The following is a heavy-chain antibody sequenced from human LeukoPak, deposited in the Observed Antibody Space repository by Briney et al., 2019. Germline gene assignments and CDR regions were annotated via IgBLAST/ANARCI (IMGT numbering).Heavy chain of an antibody. D-gene: IGHD5-18*01. CDR3: ARGYSYGSRFRY. J-gene: IGHJ4*02. Sequence: SETLSLTCAVYGGSFSGYYWSWIRQPPGKGLERIGEINHSGSTNYNPSLKSRVTISVDTSKNQFSLKLSSVTAAGTAVYYCARGYSYGSRFRYWGQGTLVTVSS. V-gene: IGHV4-34*01. CDR2: INHSGST. CDR1: GGSFSGYY.